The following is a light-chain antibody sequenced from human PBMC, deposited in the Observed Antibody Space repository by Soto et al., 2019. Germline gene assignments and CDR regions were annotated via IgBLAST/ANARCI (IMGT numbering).Light chain of an antibody. Sequence: DIQMTQSPSSLSASVGDGVTITCRASQSISTYLNWYQHKPGKAPKLLIYAASTLQSGVPSRFSGSGSDTDFTLTISSLQPEDFATYCCQQSSTIPLTFGPGTKVDIK. V-gene: IGKV1-39*01. J-gene: IGKJ3*01. CDR1: QSISTY. CDR2: AAS. CDR3: QQSSTIPLT.